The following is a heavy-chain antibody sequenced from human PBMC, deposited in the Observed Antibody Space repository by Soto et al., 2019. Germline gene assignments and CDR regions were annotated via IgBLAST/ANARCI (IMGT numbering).Heavy chain of an antibody. CDR1: GGSISSSSYS. V-gene: IGHV4-39*01. CDR2: IYYSGST. CDR3: GRQPGHCGSTTCCGYYSVDV. D-gene: IGHD2-2*01. Sequence: QLQLQESGPRLVKPSETLSLTCSVSGGSISSSSYSWGWIRQPPGKGLEWIGTIYYSGSTHYNPSPEARAAISADTPNDQLSLRLSSVTAADTAVYYCGRQPGHCGSTTCCGYYSVDVWGQGTTVTVS. J-gene: IGHJ6*02.